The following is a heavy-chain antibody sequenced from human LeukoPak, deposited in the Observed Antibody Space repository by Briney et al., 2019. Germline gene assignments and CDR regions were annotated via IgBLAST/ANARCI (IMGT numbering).Heavy chain of an antibody. Sequence: GGSLRLSCAASGFTFSSYAMHWVRQAPGEGLEWVAVISYDGSNKYYADSVKGRFTISRDNSKNTLYLQMNSLRAEDTAVYYCARVNTHKVLRFLEWLPDYYYYGMDVWGQGTTVTVSS. CDR1: GFTFSSYA. D-gene: IGHD3-3*01. CDR2: ISYDGSNK. J-gene: IGHJ6*02. CDR3: ARVNTHKVLRFLEWLPDYYYYGMDV. V-gene: IGHV3-30*04.